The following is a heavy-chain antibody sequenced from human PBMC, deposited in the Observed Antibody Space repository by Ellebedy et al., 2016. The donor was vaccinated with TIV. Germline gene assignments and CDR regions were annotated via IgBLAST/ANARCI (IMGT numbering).Heavy chain of an antibody. CDR1: GFSVEDYG. CDR3: ARAGYSTYWGRFDP. D-gene: IGHD5-12*01. CDR2: LSWDGET. J-gene: IGHJ5*02. V-gene: IGHV3-20*04. Sequence: GGSLRLSCVASGFSVEDYGMSWVRQAPGKGLEWVSGLSWDGETGYADSVKGRFYISRDTAKNSLYLQMNNLRAEDTAFYYCARAGYSTYWGRFDPWGQGTPVTVSS.